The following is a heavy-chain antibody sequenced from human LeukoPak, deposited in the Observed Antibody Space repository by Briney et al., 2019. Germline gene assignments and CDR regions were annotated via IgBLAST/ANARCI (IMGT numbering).Heavy chain of an antibody. CDR1: GATFNEYY. CDR3: ATWRRYYDFDY. V-gene: IGHV3-11*01. J-gene: IGHJ4*02. D-gene: IGHD3-22*01. CDR2: ITSSGSAM. Sequence: PGGSLRLSCAVSGATFNEYYMNWIRLAPGKGLEWISYITSSGSAMYYADSVKGRFTISRDNAKNSLYLHMNSLRAEDTAVYYCATWRRYYDFDYWGQGTLVTVSS.